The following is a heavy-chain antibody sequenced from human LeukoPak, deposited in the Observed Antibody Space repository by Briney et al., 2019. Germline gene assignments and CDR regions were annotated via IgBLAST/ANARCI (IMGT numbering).Heavy chain of an antibody. Sequence: GDSLKISCKGSANSFVNYWIAWVRQMPGKGLEWMGIIYPANSDTRYSPSFQGQVTISADKSISTAYLQWSSLKASDTAMYYCARLYPNSVAEGYWGQGTLVTVSS. J-gene: IGHJ4*02. CDR2: IYPANSDT. CDR1: ANSFVNYW. CDR3: ARLYPNSVAEGY. D-gene: IGHD6-19*01. V-gene: IGHV5-51*01.